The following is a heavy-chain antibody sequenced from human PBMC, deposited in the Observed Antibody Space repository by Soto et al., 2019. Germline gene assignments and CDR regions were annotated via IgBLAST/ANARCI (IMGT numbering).Heavy chain of an antibody. D-gene: IGHD6-13*01. CDR3: AKHLRTSNWCNWFDP. CDR1: GFTFSSYA. J-gene: IGHJ5*02. CDR2: ISGSGDST. V-gene: IGHV3-23*01. Sequence: GGSLRLSCAASGFTFSSYAMSWVRQTPGKGLEWVSTISGSGDSTYYADSVKGRFTITRDNSKNTLYLQMNSLRVEDTAIHYCAKHLRTSNWCNWFDPWGQGTLVNVSS.